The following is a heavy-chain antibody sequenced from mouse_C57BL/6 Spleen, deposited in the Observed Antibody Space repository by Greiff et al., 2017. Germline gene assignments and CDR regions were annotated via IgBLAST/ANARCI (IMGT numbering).Heavy chain of an antibody. CDR1: GFSLTSYG. Sequence: QVQLKQSGPGLVQPSQCLSITCTVSGFSLTSYGVHWVRQSPGKGLAWLGVIWSGGSTDYNAAFMSRLGITKDNSKSQDFFKMNSLQADDTAIYYCAKKGSNHYAMDYWGQGTSVTVSS. V-gene: IGHV2-5*01. CDR3: AKKGSNHYAMDY. D-gene: IGHD2-5*01. CDR2: IWSGGST. J-gene: IGHJ4*01.